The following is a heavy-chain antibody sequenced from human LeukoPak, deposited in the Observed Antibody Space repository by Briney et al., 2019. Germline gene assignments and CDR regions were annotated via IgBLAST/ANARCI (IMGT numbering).Heavy chain of an antibody. V-gene: IGHV1-3*03. D-gene: IGHD2-2*01. CDR2: INAVNGNT. Sequence: GASVKVSCKASGYTFTSYAMHWVRQAPGQRLEWMGWINAVNGNTKYSQEFQGRVTITRDTSANTAYMELSSLRSEDMAVYYCARGGDYCSSTSCHYYFDYWGQGNLVTVSS. J-gene: IGHJ4*02. CDR1: GYTFTSYA. CDR3: ARGGDYCSSTSCHYYFDY.